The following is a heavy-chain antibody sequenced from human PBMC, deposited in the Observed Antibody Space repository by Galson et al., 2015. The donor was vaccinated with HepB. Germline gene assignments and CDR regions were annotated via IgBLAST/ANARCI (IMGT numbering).Heavy chain of an antibody. CDR3: ARGNSMIMFGGVIVIFNY. CDR2: IRGDGGEK. J-gene: IGHJ4*02. CDR1: AFTFSTYW. Sequence: SLRLSCAGSAFTFSTYWMGWVRQAPGKGLEWVANIRGDGGEKYYVDSVKGRFTISRDNARNSLYLQMNSLRAEDTAVYYCARGNSMIMFGGVIVIFNYWGQGTLVTVSS. D-gene: IGHD3-16*02. V-gene: IGHV3-7*03.